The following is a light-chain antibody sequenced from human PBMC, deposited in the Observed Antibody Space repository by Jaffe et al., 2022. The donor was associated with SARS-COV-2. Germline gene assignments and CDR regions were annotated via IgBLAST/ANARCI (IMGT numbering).Light chain of an antibody. Sequence: DIVMTQSPDSLAVSLGERATINCKSSQSVLYSSSNKNYLAWYQQKPGQPPKLLIYWASTREFGVPDRFSGSGSGTDFTLTISSLQAEDVAVYYCQQYYSTPITFGGGTKVEIK. CDR2: WAS. CDR3: QQYYSTPIT. CDR1: QSVLYSSSNKNY. J-gene: IGKJ4*01. V-gene: IGKV4-1*01.